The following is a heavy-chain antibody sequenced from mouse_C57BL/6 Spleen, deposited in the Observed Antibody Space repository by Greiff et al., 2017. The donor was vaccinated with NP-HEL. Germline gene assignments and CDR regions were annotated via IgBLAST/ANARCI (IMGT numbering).Heavy chain of an antibody. J-gene: IGHJ1*03. CDR3: AREGYDGYYGWYFDV. Sequence: VQLQESGPGMVKPSQSLSLTCTVTGYSITSGYDWHWIRHFPGNKLEWMGYISYSGSTNYNPSLKSRISITHDTSKNHFFLKLNSVTTEDTATYYCAREGYDGYYGWYFDVWGTGTTVTVSS. CDR2: ISYSGST. D-gene: IGHD2-3*01. V-gene: IGHV3-1*01. CDR1: GYSITSGYD.